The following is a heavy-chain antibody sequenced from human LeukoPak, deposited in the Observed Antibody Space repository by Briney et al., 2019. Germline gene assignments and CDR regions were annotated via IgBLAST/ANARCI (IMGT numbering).Heavy chain of an antibody. CDR3: ARGIAWELLALGYYYYMDV. V-gene: IGHV1-8*03. CDR2: MNPNSGNT. Sequence: GASVKVSCKASGYTFTSYDINWARQATGQGLEWMGWMNPNSGNTGYAQKFQGRVTITRITSISTAYMELSSLRSEDTAVYYCARGIAWELLALGYYYYMDVWGKGTTVTVSS. D-gene: IGHD1-26*01. CDR1: GYTFTSYD. J-gene: IGHJ6*03.